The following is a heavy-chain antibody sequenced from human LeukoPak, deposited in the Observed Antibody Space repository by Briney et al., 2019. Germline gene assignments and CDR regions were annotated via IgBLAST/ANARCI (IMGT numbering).Heavy chain of an antibody. CDR3: ARVGDGLNDAFDI. D-gene: IGHD5-24*01. J-gene: IGHJ3*02. CDR2: INPNTGGT. Sequence: GASVKVSCKASGYTFTGYYMNWVRQAPGQGLEGLGRINPNTGGTNFAQSFQGRVTMTRDTSITTAYMELSRLRSDDTAVYYCARVGDGLNDAFDIWGQGTMVTVSS. CDR1: GYTFTGYY. V-gene: IGHV1-2*06.